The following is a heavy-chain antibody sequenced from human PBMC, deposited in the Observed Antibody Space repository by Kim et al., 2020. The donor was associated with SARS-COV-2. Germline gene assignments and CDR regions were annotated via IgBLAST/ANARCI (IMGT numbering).Heavy chain of an antibody. D-gene: IGHD3-22*01. CDR3: ARTYSYDTPWFDP. V-gene: IGHV1-8*01. J-gene: IGHJ5*02. Sequence: YAPKFQGRGNMTRNTSIGNAYMELSSLRSEDTAVYYCARTYSYDTPWFDPWGQGTLVTVSS.